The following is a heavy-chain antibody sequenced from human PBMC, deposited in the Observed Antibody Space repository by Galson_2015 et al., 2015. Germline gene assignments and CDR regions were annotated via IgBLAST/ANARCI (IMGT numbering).Heavy chain of an antibody. Sequence: SVKVSCKASGYTFTDYYLNWVRQAPGQGLEWMGIINPIGGSAYYAQNFQDRVTMTRDKSTSTVYMEPGSLMSEDTAVYYCARDSGTAVGSSELGHWGQGTLVTVSS. V-gene: IGHV1-46*01. CDR3: ARDSGTAVGSSELGH. D-gene: IGHD3-10*01. J-gene: IGHJ4*02. CDR2: INPIGGSA. CDR1: GYTFTDYY.